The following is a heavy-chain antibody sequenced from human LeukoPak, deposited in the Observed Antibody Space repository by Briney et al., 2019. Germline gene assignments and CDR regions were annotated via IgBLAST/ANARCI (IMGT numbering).Heavy chain of an antibody. D-gene: IGHD2-21*02. J-gene: IGHJ5*02. V-gene: IGHV3-21*01. CDR1: GFTFSSYS. CDR3: ARDWSVVVTAIPRGRFDP. Sequence: PGGSLRLSCAASGFTFSSYSMNWVRQAPGKGLEWVSSISSSSSYIYYADSVKGRFTISRDNAKNSLYLQMNSLRAEDTAVYYCARDWSVVVTAIPRGRFDPWGQGTLVTVSS. CDR2: ISSSSSYI.